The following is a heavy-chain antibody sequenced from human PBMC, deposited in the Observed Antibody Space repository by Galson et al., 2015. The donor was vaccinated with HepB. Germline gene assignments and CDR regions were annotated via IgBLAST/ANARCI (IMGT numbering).Heavy chain of an antibody. V-gene: IGHV3-23*01. D-gene: IGHD2/OR15-2a*01. CDR3: AKDWTLQYSDTFDF. J-gene: IGHJ3*01. CDR1: GLTFSNYA. CDR2: ISSSDATT. Sequence: SLRLSCAASGLTFSNYAMTWVRQAPGKGLEWVSSISSSDATTYYADSAKGRFTISRDNSKDTLYLQMKNLRVEDTAIYFCAKDWTLQYSDTFDFWGQGTVVTVST.